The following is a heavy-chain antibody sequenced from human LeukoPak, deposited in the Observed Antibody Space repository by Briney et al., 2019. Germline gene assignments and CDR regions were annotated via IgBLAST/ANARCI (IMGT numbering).Heavy chain of an antibody. CDR2: IKPDSGDT. CDR1: GYTFTGHH. CDR3: ARARKESTGNYDAFDI. Sequence: GASVKVSCKASGYTFTGHHMHWVRQAPGQGLEWMGWIKPDSGDTNYAQRFHGRVTMTRDKSITTAFMELSRVRYDDTAVYYCARARKESTGNYDAFDIWGQGTMVTVSS. D-gene: IGHD1-1*01. J-gene: IGHJ3*02. V-gene: IGHV1-2*02.